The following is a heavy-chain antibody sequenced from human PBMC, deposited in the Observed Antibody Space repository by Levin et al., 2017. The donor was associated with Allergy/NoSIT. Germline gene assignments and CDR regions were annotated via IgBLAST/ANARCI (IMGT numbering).Heavy chain of an antibody. CDR1: GIAFSTYS. CDR2: IGTGFTTGVSTI. Sequence: PSETLSLTCAASGIAFSTYSMNWVRQAPGKGLEWVSYIGTGFTTGVSTIYYADSVKGRFTISRDNAKDSLFLQMNSLRDEDTAVYYCARDVCDGVGCYLDLEYWGQGTLVTVSS. D-gene: IGHD2-15*01. CDR3: ARDVCDGVGCYLDLEY. J-gene: IGHJ4*02. V-gene: IGHV3-48*02.